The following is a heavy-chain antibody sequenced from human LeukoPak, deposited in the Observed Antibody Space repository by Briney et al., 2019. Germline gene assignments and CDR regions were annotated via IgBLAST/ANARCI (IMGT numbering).Heavy chain of an antibody. CDR2: ISSSGSTI. V-gene: IGHV3-11*04. CDR1: GFTFSDYY. J-gene: IGHJ4*02. CDR3: ARASSYDFWSGYRRYFDY. D-gene: IGHD3-3*01. Sequence: PGGSLRLSCAASGFTFSDYYMSWIRQAPGKGLEWVSYISSSGSTIYYADSVKGRFTISRDNAKNSLYLQMNSLRAEDTAVYYCARASSYDFWSGYRRYFDYWGQGTLVTVSS.